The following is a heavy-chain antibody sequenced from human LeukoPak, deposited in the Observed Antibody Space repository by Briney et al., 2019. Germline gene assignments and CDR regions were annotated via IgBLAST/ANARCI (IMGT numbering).Heavy chain of an antibody. J-gene: IGHJ4*02. CDR3: ARDQITMVRGVSNKFDY. V-gene: IGHV3-23*01. D-gene: IGHD3-10*01. CDR1: GFTFSSYV. Sequence: GGSLRLSCAASGFTFSSYVMSWVRLAPGKGLEWVSSISGSGGSTYHADSVKGRFTISRDNSKNTLYLQMNSLRAEDTAVYYCARDQITMVRGVSNKFDYWGQGTLVTVSS. CDR2: ISGSGGST.